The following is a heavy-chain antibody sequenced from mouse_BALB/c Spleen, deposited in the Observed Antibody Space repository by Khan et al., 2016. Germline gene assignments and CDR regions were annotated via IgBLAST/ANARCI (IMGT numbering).Heavy chain of an antibody. CDR2: ISSGGTT. V-gene: IGHV5-6-5*01. CDR1: GFTFSSYA. J-gene: IGHJ4*01. CDR3: TREENALDY. Sequence: EVELVESGGGLVKPGGSLKFSCAASGFTFSSYAMSWVRQTPEKRLAWVASISSGGTTSSPDSVKGRFTISRDDARNILYLQMNSTRSEDTASYCCTREENALDYWGQGTSVTVAS.